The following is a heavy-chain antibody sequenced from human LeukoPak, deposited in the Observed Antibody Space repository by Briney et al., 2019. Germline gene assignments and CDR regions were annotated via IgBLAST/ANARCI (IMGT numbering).Heavy chain of an antibody. CDR1: GGSFSGYY. CDR3: AVRFRLPGDI. V-gene: IGHV4-34*01. J-gene: IGHJ3*02. CDR2: INHSGST. Sequence: SETLSLTCAVYGGSFSGYYWSWIRQPPGKGLEWIGEINHSGSTNYNPSLKSRVTISVDTSKNQFSLKLSSVTAADTAVYYCAVRFRLPGDIWGQGTMVTVSS. D-gene: IGHD3-10*01.